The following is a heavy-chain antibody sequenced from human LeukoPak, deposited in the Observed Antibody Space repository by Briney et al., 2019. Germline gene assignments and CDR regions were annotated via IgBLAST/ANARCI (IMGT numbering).Heavy chain of an antibody. Sequence: GGSLRLSCAASGFTFSGYGMSWARQAPGKGLKWVSAISGSGGSTYYADSVKGRITISRDNSKNTLYLQMNSLRAEDTAVYYCAKGVGYCSGGSCQQFDYWGQGTLVTVSS. J-gene: IGHJ4*02. CDR1: GFTFSGYG. CDR3: AKGVGYCSGGSCQQFDY. D-gene: IGHD2-15*01. V-gene: IGHV3-23*01. CDR2: ISGSGGST.